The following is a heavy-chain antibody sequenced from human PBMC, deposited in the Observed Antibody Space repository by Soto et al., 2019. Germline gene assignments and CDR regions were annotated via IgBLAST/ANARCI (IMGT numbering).Heavy chain of an antibody. CDR1: GGYISSVGCY. D-gene: IGHD6-13*01. CDR3: ARRNSSSWDDAFDI. J-gene: IGHJ3*02. V-gene: IGHV4-61*08. CDR2: IYCSGST. Sequence: SVTLSLTCTVSGGYISSVGCYWIWIRQPPGKGLEWIGYIYCSGSTNYNPSLKSRVTISVDTSKNQFSLKLSSVTAADTAVYYCARRNSSSWDDAFDIWGQGTMVTVS.